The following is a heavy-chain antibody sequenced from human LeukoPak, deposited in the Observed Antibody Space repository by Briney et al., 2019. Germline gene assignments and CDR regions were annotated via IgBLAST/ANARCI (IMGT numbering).Heavy chain of an antibody. CDR2: ISNDGNDK. CDR3: ARDQYFDRSGSDAFDI. J-gene: IGHJ3*02. Sequence: PGGSLRLSCAASGFTLSNYAVHWVCQAPGKGLEWVAVISNDGNDKYYAESVKGRFTISRDNSRDTLYLQMNSLRPEDTAVYYCARDQYFDRSGSDAFDIWGQGTMVTVSS. D-gene: IGHD3-22*01. V-gene: IGHV3-30*14. CDR1: GFTLSNYA.